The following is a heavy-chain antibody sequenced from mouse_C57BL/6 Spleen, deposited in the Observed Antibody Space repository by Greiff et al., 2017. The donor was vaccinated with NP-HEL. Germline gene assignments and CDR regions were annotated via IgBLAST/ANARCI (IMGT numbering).Heavy chain of an antibody. Sequence: EVQLQQSGPELVKPGASVKISCKASGYTFTDYYMNWVKQSHGKSLEWIGDINPNNGGTSYNQKFKGKATLTVDKSSSTAYMSLRSLTSEDSAVYYCARWGSYYDYDGARDYWGQGTSVTVSS. D-gene: IGHD2-4*01. CDR2: INPNNGGT. J-gene: IGHJ4*01. V-gene: IGHV1-26*01. CDR3: ARWGSYYDYDGARDY. CDR1: GYTFTDYY.